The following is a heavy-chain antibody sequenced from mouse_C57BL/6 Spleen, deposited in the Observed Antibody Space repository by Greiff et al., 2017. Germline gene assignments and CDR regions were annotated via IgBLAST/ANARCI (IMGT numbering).Heavy chain of an antibody. D-gene: IGHD6-1*01. CDR1: GYAFSSSW. Sequence: QVQLQQSGPELVKPGASVKISCKASGYAFSSSWMNWVKQRPGKGLEWIGRIYPGDGDTNYKGKFKGKATLTADKSSRTDYMQLSSLTSEDSAVYFCARLLQGAMDYWGQGTSVTVSS. CDR2: IYPGDGDT. V-gene: IGHV1-82*01. CDR3: ARLLQGAMDY. J-gene: IGHJ4*01.